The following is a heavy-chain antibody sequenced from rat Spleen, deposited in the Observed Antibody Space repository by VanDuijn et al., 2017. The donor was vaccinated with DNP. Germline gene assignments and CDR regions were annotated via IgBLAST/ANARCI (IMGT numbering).Heavy chain of an antibody. D-gene: IGHD4-3*01. CDR2: IRYDGGST. CDR1: GFSFSDYY. Sequence: EVQLVESGGGSVPPGGSLKVSCAASGFSFSDYYVAWVRLAPTKGLGWVAYIRYDGGSTFYGYSVKGRFTISRDNAKSTLYLQMNSLRSEYMATYYCVRWNSGHFDYWGQGVMVTVSS. V-gene: IGHV5-22*01. CDR3: VRWNSGHFDY. J-gene: IGHJ2*01.